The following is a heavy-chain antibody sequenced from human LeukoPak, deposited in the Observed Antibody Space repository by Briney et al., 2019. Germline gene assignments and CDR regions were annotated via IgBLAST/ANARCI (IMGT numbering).Heavy chain of an antibody. CDR2: ISGSGGST. D-gene: IGHD3-22*01. CDR3: AKLTLVVPHYYYYMDV. Sequence: PGGSLRLSCAASGFTFSSYAMSWVRQAPGKGLEWVSAISGSGGSTYYADSVKGRFTISRDNSKNTLYLQMNSLRAEDTAVYYCAKLTLVVPHYYYYMDVWGKGTTVTVSS. CDR1: GFTFSSYA. J-gene: IGHJ6*03. V-gene: IGHV3-23*01.